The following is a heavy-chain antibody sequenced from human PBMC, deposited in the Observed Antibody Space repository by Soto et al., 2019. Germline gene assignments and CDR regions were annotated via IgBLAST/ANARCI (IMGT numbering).Heavy chain of an antibody. CDR2: INQDGSEK. J-gene: IGHJ6*02. CDR1: GFTFSNSW. Sequence: GGSLRLSCGASGFTFSNSWMSWVRQAPGKGLEWVANINQDGSEKYYVDSLKGRFTISRDNAKNSLYLQMNSLRAEDTAVYYCARVYYYGSGSHYFDHGMDVWGQGTTVTVSS. D-gene: IGHD3-10*01. CDR3: ARVYYYGSGSHYFDHGMDV. V-gene: IGHV3-7*04.